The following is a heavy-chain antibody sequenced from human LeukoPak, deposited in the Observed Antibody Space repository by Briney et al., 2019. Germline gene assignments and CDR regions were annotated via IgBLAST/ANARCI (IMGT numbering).Heavy chain of an antibody. V-gene: IGHV4-59*01. CDR1: GGSIRGSF. D-gene: IGHD5-18*01. Sequence: SETLSLTCTVSGGSIRGSFWSWIRQPPGKGLEYIGYIGYSGSTNYNPSLKSRVTISVDTSKNQFSLKLSSVTAADTAVYYCARGGYSYGHYFDYWGQGTLVTVSS. CDR3: ARGGYSYGHYFDY. J-gene: IGHJ4*02. CDR2: IGYSGST.